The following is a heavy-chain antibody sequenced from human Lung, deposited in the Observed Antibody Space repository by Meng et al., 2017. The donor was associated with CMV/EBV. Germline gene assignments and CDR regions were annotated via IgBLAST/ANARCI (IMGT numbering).Heavy chain of an antibody. CDR1: GFPITSDY. CDR3: ARGYSGTPS. J-gene: IGHJ4*02. D-gene: IGHD1-26*01. Sequence: GGSXRLSCEGSGFPITSDYITWVRQAPGKGLEWVSGIYSGGLTYYADSVKGRFTMSRDNSKNTLYLQMNSLRAEDTAMYYCARGYSGTPSWGQGTLVTVSS. V-gene: IGHV3-53*01. CDR2: IYSGGLT.